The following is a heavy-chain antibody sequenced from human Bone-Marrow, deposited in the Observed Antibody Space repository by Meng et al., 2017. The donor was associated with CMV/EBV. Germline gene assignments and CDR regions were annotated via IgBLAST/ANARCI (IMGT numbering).Heavy chain of an antibody. CDR1: GGSISSSSYY. CDR2: IYYSGST. Sequence: SETLSLTCTVSGGSISSSSYYWGWIRQPPGKGLEWIGSIYYSGSTNYNPSLQSRVTISVDTSKNQFSLKLSSVTAADTAMYYCARSVGCSSTYCYTYTSSWYPDYWGQGTLVTVSS. D-gene: IGHD6-13*01. V-gene: IGHV4-39*07. J-gene: IGHJ4*02. CDR3: ARSVGCSSTYCYTYTSSWYPDY.